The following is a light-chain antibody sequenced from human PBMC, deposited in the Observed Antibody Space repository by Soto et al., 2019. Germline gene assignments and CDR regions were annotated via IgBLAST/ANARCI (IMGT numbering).Light chain of an antibody. CDR2: GNS. V-gene: IGLV1-40*01. Sequence: QSVLTQPPSVSGAPGQRVTISCTGSSSNIGAGYDVYWYQQLPGTAPKLLIYGNSNRPSGVPDRFSGSKSGTSASLAITGLQAEDEADYYCQSYDSSLSCSVFGTGTKLTVL. CDR1: SSNIGAGYD. J-gene: IGLJ1*01. CDR3: QSYDSSLSCSV.